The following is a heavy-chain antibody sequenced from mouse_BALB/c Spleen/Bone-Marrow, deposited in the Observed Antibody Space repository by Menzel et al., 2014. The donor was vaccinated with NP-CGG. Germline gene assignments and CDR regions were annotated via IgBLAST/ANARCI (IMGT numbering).Heavy chain of an antibody. Sequence: VQLKESGAELVRPGASVKLSCTASGINIKDTYLHWVKQRPEQGLDWIGRIDPANGNTKYDPKFQGKATITADASSNTAYLQLSSLTSEDTAVYYCARAIFDIDYGYWGQGTTLTVSS. V-gene: IGHV14-3*02. CDR3: ARAIFDIDYGY. CDR2: IDPANGNT. D-gene: IGHD1-1*01. J-gene: IGHJ2*01. CDR1: GINIKDTY.